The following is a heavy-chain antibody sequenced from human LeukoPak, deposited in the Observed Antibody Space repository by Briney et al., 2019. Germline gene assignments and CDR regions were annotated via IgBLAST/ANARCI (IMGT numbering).Heavy chain of an antibody. Sequence: SETLSLTCTVSGGSISSYYWSWIRQPPGKGLEWIGYIYHSGSTYYNPSLKSRVTISVDRSKNQFSLKLSSVTAADTAVYYCARHRYSSSWYGSRFDYWGQGTLVTVSS. D-gene: IGHD6-13*01. J-gene: IGHJ4*02. CDR1: GGSISSYY. V-gene: IGHV4-59*08. CDR3: ARHRYSSSWYGSRFDY. CDR2: IYHSGST.